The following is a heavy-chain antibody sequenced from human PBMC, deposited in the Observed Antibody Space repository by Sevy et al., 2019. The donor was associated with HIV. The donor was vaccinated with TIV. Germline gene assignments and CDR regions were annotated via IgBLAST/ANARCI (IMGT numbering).Heavy chain of an antibody. J-gene: IGHJ6*02. CDR3: AGVGRISSWYPRQNYYYYGMYV. Sequence: SETLSLTCAVYGGSFSGYYWSWIRQPPGKGLEWIGEINHSGSTNYNPSLKSRVTISVETSKNQFSLKLSSVTAADTAVDYCAGVGRISSWYPRQNYYYYGMYVWGQGTTVTVSS. CDR1: GGSFSGYY. CDR2: INHSGST. D-gene: IGHD6-13*01. V-gene: IGHV4-34*01.